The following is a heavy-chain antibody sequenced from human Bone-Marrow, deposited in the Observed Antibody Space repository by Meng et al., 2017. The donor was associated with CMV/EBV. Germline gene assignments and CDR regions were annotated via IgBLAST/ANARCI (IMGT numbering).Heavy chain of an antibody. J-gene: IGHJ4*02. Sequence: GESLKISCAASGFTFSSYWMHWVRQAPGKGLVWVSRINSDGSSTSYADSVKGRFTISRDHAKNTLYLQMNSLRAEDTAVYYCARVQRFLEWSASHYYFDYWRQGTLVTVSS. CDR3: ARVQRFLEWSASHYYFDY. CDR1: GFTFSSYW. CDR2: INSDGSST. D-gene: IGHD3-3*01. V-gene: IGHV3-74*01.